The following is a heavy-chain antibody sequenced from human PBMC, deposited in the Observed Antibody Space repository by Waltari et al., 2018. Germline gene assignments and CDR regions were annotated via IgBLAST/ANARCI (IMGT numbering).Heavy chain of an antibody. Sequence: QVQLVQYGAEVKKPGASVKVSCKASGYTFTGPNMPSIRQAPGQGLEWMGRINPNSGGTNYAQKFQGRVTMTRDTSISTAYMELSRLTSDDTAVYYCARSWIQVWTPDFDYWGQGTLVTVSS. CDR2: INPNSGGT. J-gene: IGHJ4*02. CDR1: GYTFTGPN. V-gene: IGHV1-2*06. D-gene: IGHD5-18*01. CDR3: ARSWIQVWTPDFDY.